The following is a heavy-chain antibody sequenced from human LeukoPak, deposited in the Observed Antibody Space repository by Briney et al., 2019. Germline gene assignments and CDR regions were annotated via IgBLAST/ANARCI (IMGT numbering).Heavy chain of an antibody. CDR3: WLAFAATHKNYYYGMDV. J-gene: IGHJ6*02. CDR1: GFTFSDYY. Sequence: GGSLRLSRAASGFTFSDYYMSWTRQAPGKGLEWVSYISSSGSTIYYADSVKGRFTISRDNAKNSLYLQMNSLRAEDTAVYYCWLAFAATHKNYYYGMDVWGQGTTVTVSS. D-gene: IGHD2-15*01. V-gene: IGHV3-11*01. CDR2: ISSSGSTI.